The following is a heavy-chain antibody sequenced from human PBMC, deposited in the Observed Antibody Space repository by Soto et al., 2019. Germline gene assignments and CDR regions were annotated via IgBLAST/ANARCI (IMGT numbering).Heavy chain of an antibody. D-gene: IGHD3-10*01. J-gene: IGHJ6*02. CDR2: IGTAGDT. V-gene: IGHV3-13*01. CDR3: VRDQKSMGSTYYYYGMDV. CDR1: GFTFSSYD. Sequence: EVQLVESGGGLVQPGGSLRLSCAASGFTFSSYDMHWVCQATGKCLEWVSAIGTAGDTYYPGSVKGRFTISRENAKNSLYLQTNSLGAGDTAVYYCVRDQKSMGSTYYYYGMDVWGQGTTVTVSS.